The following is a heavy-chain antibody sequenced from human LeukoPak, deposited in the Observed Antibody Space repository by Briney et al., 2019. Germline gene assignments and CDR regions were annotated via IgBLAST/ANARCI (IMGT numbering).Heavy chain of an antibody. CDR1: GYSISSDYY. CDR2: IFHSGTT. J-gene: IGHJ6*03. CDR3: ARGGYYYLDV. Sequence: PSETLSLTCTVTGYSISSDYYWGWIRQPPGKGLEWIAYIFHSGTTKYNPSLKSRVAISLDTPKSQFSLRLHSVTAADTAVYYCARGGYYYLDVWGRGTTVTVSS. V-gene: IGHV4-38-2*02.